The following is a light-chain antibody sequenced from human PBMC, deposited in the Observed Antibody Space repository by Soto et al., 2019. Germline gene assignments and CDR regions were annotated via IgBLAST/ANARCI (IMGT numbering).Light chain of an antibody. V-gene: IGKV1-5*03. CDR2: KAS. CDR1: QTIGSL. CDR3: QHYNSYPPMYT. Sequence: DIQMTQSPSTLSASVGDRVTITCRASQTIGSLLAWYQQKAGRAPKLLIYKASTLESGVLSRFSGSRSGTEFTLTISSLQPDDFATYYCQHYNSYPPMYTFGQGTKLEI. J-gene: IGKJ2*01.